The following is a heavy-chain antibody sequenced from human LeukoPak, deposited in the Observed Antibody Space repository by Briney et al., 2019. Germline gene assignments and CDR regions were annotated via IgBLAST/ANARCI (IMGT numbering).Heavy chain of an antibody. CDR2: IRYDGSNK. CDR3: ARARIAVAGTRPFDY. V-gene: IGHV3-30*02. J-gene: IGHJ4*02. CDR1: GFIFNTYV. Sequence: GGSLRLSCAASGFIFNTYVMHWVRQAPGKGLEWLAFIRYDGSNKNYADSVKGRFTISRDNAKNSLYLQMNSLRAEDTAVYYCARARIAVAGTRPFDYWGQGTLVTVSS. D-gene: IGHD6-19*01.